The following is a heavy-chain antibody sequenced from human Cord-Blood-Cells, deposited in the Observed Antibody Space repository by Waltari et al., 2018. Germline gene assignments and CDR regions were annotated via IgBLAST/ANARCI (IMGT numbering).Heavy chain of an antibody. CDR2: IIPIFGTA. D-gene: IGHD6-6*01. J-gene: IGHJ6*02. V-gene: IGHV1-69*01. Sequence: QVQLVQSGAEVKKPGSSVKVSCKASGGTFSSYAISWVRQAPGQGLEWMVGIIPIFGTANYAQKFQGRVTITADESTSTAYMELSSLRSEDTAVYYCARSEYSNSSFPYYYGMDVWGQGTTVTVSS. CDR3: ARSEYSNSSFPYYYGMDV. CDR1: GGTFSSYA.